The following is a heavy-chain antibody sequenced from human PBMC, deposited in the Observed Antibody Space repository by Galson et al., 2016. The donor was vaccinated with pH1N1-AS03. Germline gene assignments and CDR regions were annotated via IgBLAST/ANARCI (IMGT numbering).Heavy chain of an antibody. V-gene: IGHV4-39*01. D-gene: IGHD2-21*02. CDR2: IYYSGTT. Sequence: ETLSLTCKVSGDSISSSRFHWGWIRQPPGKGLEWIGSIYYSGTTYYTSSLKSRVTISVDTSKNEFSLRLTSVTAADTAVYYCARPLAVTDAFDIWGQGTMVTIS. CDR3: ARPLAVTDAFDI. CDR1: GDSISSSRFH. J-gene: IGHJ3*02.